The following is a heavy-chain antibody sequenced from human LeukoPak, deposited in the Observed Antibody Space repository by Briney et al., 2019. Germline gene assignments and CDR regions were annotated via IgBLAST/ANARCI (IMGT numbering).Heavy chain of an antibody. CDR2: IYYSGST. Sequence: SETLSLTCTGSGGSISSYYWSWIRQPPGKGLEWIGYIYYSGSTNYNPSLKSRVTISVDTSKNQFSLKLSSVTAADTAVYYCARHRGYSGYVDYWVQGTLVTVSS. CDR1: GGSISSYY. CDR3: ARHRGYSGYVDY. J-gene: IGHJ4*02. V-gene: IGHV4-59*08. D-gene: IGHD5-12*01.